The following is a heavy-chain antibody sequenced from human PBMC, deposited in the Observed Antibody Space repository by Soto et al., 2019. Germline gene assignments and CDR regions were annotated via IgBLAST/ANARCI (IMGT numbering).Heavy chain of an antibody. CDR2: IYHSGST. J-gene: IGHJ6*02. Sequence: GKGLEWIGEIYHSGSTNYNPSLKSRVTISVDKSKNQFSLKLSSVTAADTAVYYCVSGYSSGWYPSYYSGMDVLLHGSTVPVFS. D-gene: IGHD6-19*01. V-gene: IGHV4-4*02. CDR3: VSGYSSGWYPSYYSGMDV.